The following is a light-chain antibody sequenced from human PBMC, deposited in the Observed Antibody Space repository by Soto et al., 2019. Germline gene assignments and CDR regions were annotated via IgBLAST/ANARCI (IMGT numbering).Light chain of an antibody. Sequence: QSVLTQPPSVSAAPGQTVTISCSGSSSNIGNNYVSWYQQLPGTAPKLLIYDNDKRPSGIPDRFSGSKSGTSATLGVTGRQTGDEADYYCATWDSSLSAGVFGGGTKLTVL. CDR3: ATWDSSLSAGV. J-gene: IGLJ2*01. V-gene: IGLV1-51*01. CDR2: DND. CDR1: SSNIGNNY.